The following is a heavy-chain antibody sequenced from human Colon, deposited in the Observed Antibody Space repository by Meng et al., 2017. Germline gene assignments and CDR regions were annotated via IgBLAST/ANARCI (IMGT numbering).Heavy chain of an antibody. D-gene: IGHD2-21*01. J-gene: IGHJ5*02. Sequence: GESLKISCAASGFTFNSYEMCWVLQVPGPGLEWISYITGSGDTTHYADSVKGRFTTSRDNAQNLLYLQMNSLRAEDAAVYYCARETSGCGGDCYDLWGQGTLVTVSS. V-gene: IGHV3-48*03. CDR1: GFTFNSYE. CDR2: ITGSGDTT. CDR3: ARETSGCGGDCYDL.